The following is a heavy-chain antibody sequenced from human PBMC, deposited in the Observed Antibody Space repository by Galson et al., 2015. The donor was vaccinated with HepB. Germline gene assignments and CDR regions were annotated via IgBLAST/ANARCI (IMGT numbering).Heavy chain of an antibody. CDR1: GFTFSNAW. CDR3: TTISIAARAFDY. V-gene: IGHV3-15*01. Sequence: SLRLSCAASGFTFSNAWMSWVRQAPGKGLEWVGRIKSKTDGGTTDYAAPVKGRFTISRDDSKNTLYLQMNSLKTEDTAVYYCTTISIAARAFDYWGQGTLVTVSS. J-gene: IGHJ4*02. CDR2: IKSKTDGGTT. D-gene: IGHD6-6*01.